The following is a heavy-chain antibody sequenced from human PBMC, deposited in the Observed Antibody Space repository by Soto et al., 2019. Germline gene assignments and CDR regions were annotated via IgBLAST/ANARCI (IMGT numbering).Heavy chain of an antibody. CDR2: IYYSGST. J-gene: IGHJ4*02. CDR3: AREAHSISSGRYYFDY. D-gene: IGHD6-6*01. V-gene: IGHV4-61*01. Sequence: SETLSLTCTVSGGPVSSGSYYWSWIRQPPGKGLEWIGYIYYSGSTNYNPSLKSRVTISVDTSKNQFSLKLSSVTAADTAVYYCAREAHSISSGRYYFDYWGQGTQVTVSS. CDR1: GGPVSSGSYY.